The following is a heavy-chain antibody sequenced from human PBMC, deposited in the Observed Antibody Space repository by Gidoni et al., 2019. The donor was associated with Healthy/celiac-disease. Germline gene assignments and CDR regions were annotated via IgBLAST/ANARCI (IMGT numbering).Heavy chain of an antibody. CDR2: IIPILGIA. J-gene: IGHJ4*02. CDR3: AGFDCSSSSCYSSLDY. D-gene: IGHD2-2*01. V-gene: IGHV1-69*02. CDR1: GGTFSSYT. Sequence: QVQLVQSGAEVKKPGSSVKVSCKASGGTFSSYTISWVRPAPGQGLEWMGRIIPILGIANYAQKVQGRVTITADKSTSTAYMGLSSRRSEDTAVYYFAGFDCSSSSCYSSLDYWCQGTLVTVSS.